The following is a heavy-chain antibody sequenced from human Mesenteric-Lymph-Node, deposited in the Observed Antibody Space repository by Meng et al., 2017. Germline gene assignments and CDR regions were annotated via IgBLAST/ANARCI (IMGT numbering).Heavy chain of an antibody. D-gene: IGHD1-14*01. J-gene: IGHJ1*01. CDR3: AREDHGNAEYFQH. Sequence: KISCKASGGTFSSYAISWVRQAPGQGLEWMGGIIPIFGTANYAQKFQGRVTITADESTSTAYMELSSLRSGDTAVYYCAREDHGNAEYFQHWGQGTLVTVSS. CDR1: GGTFSSYA. V-gene: IGHV1-69*01. CDR2: IIPIFGTA.